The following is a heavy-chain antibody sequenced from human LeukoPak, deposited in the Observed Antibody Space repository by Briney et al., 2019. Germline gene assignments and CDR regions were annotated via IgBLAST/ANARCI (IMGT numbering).Heavy chain of an antibody. CDR2: ISGSGGTT. J-gene: IGHJ4*02. D-gene: IGHD3-10*01. CDR1: EFIFSNYE. V-gene: IGHV3-48*03. CDR3: ASRYYYGAGSYYRY. Sequence: PGGSLRLSCAASEFIFSNYEMVWVRQAPGKGLEWLSYISGSGGTTNYADSVKGRFTISRDNPKNSPYLEMNSLRAEDTAVYYCASRYYYGAGSYYRYWGQGTLVTVSS.